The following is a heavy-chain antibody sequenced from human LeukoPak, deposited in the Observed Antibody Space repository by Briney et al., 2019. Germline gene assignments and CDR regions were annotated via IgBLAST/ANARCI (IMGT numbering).Heavy chain of an antibody. V-gene: IGHV1-69*04. CDR2: IIPILGIA. Sequence: SVKVSCKASGGTFSSYAISWVRQAPGQGPEWMGRIIPILGIANYAQKFQGRVTITADKSTSTAYMELSSLRSEDTAVYYCARLTNGYCSGGSCYRANGFDPWGQGTLVTVSS. J-gene: IGHJ5*02. D-gene: IGHD2-15*01. CDR3: ARLTNGYCSGGSCYRANGFDP. CDR1: GGTFSSYA.